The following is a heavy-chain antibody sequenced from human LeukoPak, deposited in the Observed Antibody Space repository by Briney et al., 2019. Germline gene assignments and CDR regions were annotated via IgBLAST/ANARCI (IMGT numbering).Heavy chain of an antibody. J-gene: IGHJ3*02. CDR1: GYSITTNY. CDR3: ARVYWGLGAHDAFDT. D-gene: IGHD1-26*01. Sequence: PSETLSLTCTVSGYSITTNYWGWIRQPPGQGLEWIGTIDHIGNTFYNPSLTSRVSISVDTSKNHFSLNLTSVTATDTALYYCARVYWGLGAHDAFDTWGQGTMVTVSS. CDR2: IDHIGNT. V-gene: IGHV4-38-2*02.